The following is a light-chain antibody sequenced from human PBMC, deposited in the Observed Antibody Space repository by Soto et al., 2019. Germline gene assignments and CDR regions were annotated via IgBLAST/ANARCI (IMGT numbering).Light chain of an antibody. J-gene: IGKJ1*01. Sequence: DSVMTQTPLSLPVTPGEPASISCRSSQTLLDSDDGNTYLDWYLQKPGQSPQLLIYGISSRASGVPDRFSGSGSGTDFTLKISRVEAGDVGVFYCMQRKEFPWTFGQGTKVDIK. CDR1: QTLLDSDDGNTY. CDR2: GIS. CDR3: MQRKEFPWT. V-gene: IGKV2-40*01.